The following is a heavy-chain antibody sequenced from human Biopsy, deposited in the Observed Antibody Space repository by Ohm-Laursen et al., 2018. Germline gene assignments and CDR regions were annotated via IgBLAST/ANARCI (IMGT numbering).Heavy chain of an antibody. V-gene: IGHV3-23*01. CDR1: GFTFRSYS. D-gene: IGHD6-19*01. J-gene: IGHJ3*01. CDR3: RAVAGEAFDL. Sequence: SLRLSCAASGFTFRSYSLSWVRQPPGKGLEWVSAISGSAASTYYSDSVKGRFTISRDNSKNMMYLQMNSLRADDTALYYCRAVAGEAFDLWGQGTMVTVSS. CDR2: ISGSAAST.